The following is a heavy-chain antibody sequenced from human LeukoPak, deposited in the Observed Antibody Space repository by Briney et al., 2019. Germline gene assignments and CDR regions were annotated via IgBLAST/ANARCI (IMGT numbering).Heavy chain of an antibody. CDR3: GRLMGGYDSYFYGMDV. V-gene: IGHV3-30*03. D-gene: IGHD5-12*01. CDR2: ISYDGSNK. J-gene: IGHJ6*02. Sequence: PGRSLRLSCAASGFTFSTFGMHWVRQAPGKGLEWVAVISYDGSNKYYADSVKGRFTISRDNSQNTLYLQMNSLRLEDTAVYNCGRLMGGYDSYFYGMDVWGQGTTVTVSS. CDR1: GFTFSTFG.